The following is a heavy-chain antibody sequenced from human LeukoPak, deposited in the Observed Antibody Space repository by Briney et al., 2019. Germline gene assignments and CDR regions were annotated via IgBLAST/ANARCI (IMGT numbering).Heavy chain of an antibody. CDR2: IYYSGST. CDR3: ARQGYSAYEILDY. Sequence: PSETLSLTCTVSGGSISSYYWSWIRQPPGKGLEWIGYIYYSGSTNYSPSIKSRVTISVDTSKNQFSLKLSSVTAADTAVYYCARQGYSAYEILDYWGQGTLVTVSS. V-gene: IGHV4-59*08. D-gene: IGHD5-12*01. CDR1: GGSISSYY. J-gene: IGHJ4*02.